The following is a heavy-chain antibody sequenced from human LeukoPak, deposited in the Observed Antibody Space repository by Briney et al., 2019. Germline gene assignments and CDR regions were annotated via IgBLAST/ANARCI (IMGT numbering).Heavy chain of an antibody. CDR2: TKHDGSEE. CDR1: GFTFSSSW. Sequence: EGSLRLSCAASGFTFSSSWMSWVRQAPGKGLEWVANTKHDGSEEYYVDSVKGRFTISRDNAKSSLYLQFNSLRAEDTAVYFCARVVPPLYYFDYWGQGTLVTVSS. D-gene: IGHD3-10*01. J-gene: IGHJ4*02. CDR3: ARVVPPLYYFDY. V-gene: IGHV3-7*01.